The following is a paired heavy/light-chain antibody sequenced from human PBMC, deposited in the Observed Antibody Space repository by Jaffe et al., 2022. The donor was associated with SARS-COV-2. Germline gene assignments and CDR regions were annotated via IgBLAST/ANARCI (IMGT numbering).Heavy chain of an antibody. J-gene: IGHJ4*02. D-gene: IGHD1-1*01. V-gene: IGHV3-7*03. Sequence: EVQMVESGGGLVQPGGSLRLSCAASGFTFSSHWMSWVRQTPGKGLEWVANMRGDGSEEYYVDSVKGRFTISRDNAKNSLYLQMNSLRVDDTAVYYCARDWSDTTQIVFDYWGQGTLVTVSS. CDR1: GFTFSSHW. CDR3: ARDWSDTTQIVFDY. CDR2: MRGDGSEE.
Light chain of an antibody. J-gene: IGKJ1*01. CDR1: QAIGRY. V-gene: IGKV1-27*01. Sequence: DIQMTQSPSSLSASVGDRVTITCRASQAIGRYLAWVQHKPGKVPSLLIYAASTLQSGVPSRFSGSGSGTYFTLTISSLQPEDVATYYCQNYNTAHRAFGQGTKVEIK. CDR2: AAS. CDR3: QNYNTAHRA.